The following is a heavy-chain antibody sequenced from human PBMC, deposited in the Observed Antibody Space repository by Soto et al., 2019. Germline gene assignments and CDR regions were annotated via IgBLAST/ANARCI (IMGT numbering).Heavy chain of an antibody. Sequence: GGSLRLACAASGFTFSSYGMHWVRQAPGKGLEWVAVISYDGSNKYYADSVKGRFTISRDNSKNTLYLQMNSLRAEDTAVYYCARDTITMVRGVPGYWGQGTLVTVSS. D-gene: IGHD3-10*01. CDR1: GFTFSSYG. CDR2: ISYDGSNK. V-gene: IGHV3-30*03. CDR3: ARDTITMVRGVPGY. J-gene: IGHJ4*02.